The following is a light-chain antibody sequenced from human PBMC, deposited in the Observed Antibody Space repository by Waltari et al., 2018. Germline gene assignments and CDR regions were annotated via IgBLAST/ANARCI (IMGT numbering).Light chain of an antibody. V-gene: IGKV3-20*01. J-gene: IGKJ4*01. CDR1: QSVPHNY. CDR2: GAS. Sequence: IVLTQSPGTLYLSPGERATLPCRASQSVPHNYLAWYQHQPGQAPRLLIYGASRRATGTPDRISGSGSGTDFTLTISRLESEDSAVYFCQQYGSFTFGGGTKVEIK. CDR3: QQYGSFT.